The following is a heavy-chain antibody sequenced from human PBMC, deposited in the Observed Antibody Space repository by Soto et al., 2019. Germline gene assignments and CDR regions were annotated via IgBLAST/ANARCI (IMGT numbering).Heavy chain of an antibody. CDR3: AKGIDGYYDFWSGYADAFDI. D-gene: IGHD3-3*01. CDR2: ISWNSGSI. Sequence: PVGSLRLSCAASGFTFDDYAMHWVRQAPGKGLEWVSGISWNSGSIGYADSVKGRFTISRDNAKNSLYLQMNSLRAEDTALYYCAKGIDGYYDFWSGYADAFDIWGQGTMVTVSS. J-gene: IGHJ3*02. V-gene: IGHV3-9*01. CDR1: GFTFDDYA.